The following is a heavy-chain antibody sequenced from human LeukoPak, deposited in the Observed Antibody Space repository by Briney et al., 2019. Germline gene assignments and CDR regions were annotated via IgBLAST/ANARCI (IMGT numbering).Heavy chain of an antibody. CDR3: SGESGAFCPFGY. CDR1: GVSIRSTNW. Sequence: PSETLSLTCGVSGVSIRSTNWWSWVRPPPGQGLEWIGEISLSGQTNFNPSLNGRVTMSLDESRNQLSLTLTSVTAADTAIYYCSGESGAFCPFGYWGQGTLLIVPP. V-gene: IGHV4/OR15-8*02. D-gene: IGHD1-26*01. CDR2: ISLSGQT. J-gene: IGHJ4*02.